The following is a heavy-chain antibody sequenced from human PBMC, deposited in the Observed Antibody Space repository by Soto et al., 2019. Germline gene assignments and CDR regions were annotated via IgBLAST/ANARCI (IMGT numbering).Heavy chain of an antibody. J-gene: IGHJ6*02. CDR2: IYHSGST. CDR3: ARFASSLRSFYYGMDV. D-gene: IGHD3-16*02. CDR1: GGSISSGGYS. V-gene: IGHV4-30-2*01. Sequence: SETLSLTCAVSGGSISSGGYSWSCMRQPPGKGLEWIGYIYHSGSTYYNPSLKSRVTISVDRSKNQFSLKLSSVTAADTAVYYCARFASSLRSFYYGMDVWGQGTTVTVSS.